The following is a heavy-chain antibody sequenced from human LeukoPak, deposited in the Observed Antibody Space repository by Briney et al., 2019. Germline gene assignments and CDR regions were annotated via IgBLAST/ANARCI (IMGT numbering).Heavy chain of an antibody. D-gene: IGHD6-13*01. V-gene: IGHV1-2*02. CDR1: GYTFTGNY. Sequence: VASVKVSCKASGYTFTGNYIHWVRQAPGQGLEWMGWINPNTGGTKYAQKFQGRVTMTRETSISTAYMELSWLKSDDAAVYYCARGSATAAAAELDYWGQGTLVTVSS. CDR3: ARGSATAAAAELDY. CDR2: INPNTGGT. J-gene: IGHJ4*02.